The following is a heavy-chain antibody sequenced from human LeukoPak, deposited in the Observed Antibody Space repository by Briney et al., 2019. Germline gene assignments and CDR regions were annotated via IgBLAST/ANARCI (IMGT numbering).Heavy chain of an antibody. CDR1: GYTFTGYY. CDR3: ARRLDYDAFDI. D-gene: IGHD4-17*01. CDR2: INPNSGGT. Sequence: ASVKVSCKASGYTFTGYYMHWVRQAPGQGLEWLGWINPNSGGTNYAQKFQGRVTMTRDTSIGTAYMELSRLRSDDTAVYYCARRLDYDAFDIWGQGTMVIVSS. V-gene: IGHV1-2*02. J-gene: IGHJ3*02.